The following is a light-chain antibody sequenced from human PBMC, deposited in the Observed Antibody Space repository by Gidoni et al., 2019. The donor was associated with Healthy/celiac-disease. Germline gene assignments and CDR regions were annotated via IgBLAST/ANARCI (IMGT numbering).Light chain of an antibody. CDR3: MQALQTPPT. Sequence: DIVMTQSPLSLPVTPGEPASISCRSSQSLLHSNGYNYLDWYLPKPGQSPQLLIYLGSNRASGVPDRFSGSGSGTDFTLKISRVEAEDVGVYYCMQALQTPPTFXXXTRLEIK. J-gene: IGKJ5*01. V-gene: IGKV2-28*01. CDR2: LGS. CDR1: QSLLHSNGYNY.